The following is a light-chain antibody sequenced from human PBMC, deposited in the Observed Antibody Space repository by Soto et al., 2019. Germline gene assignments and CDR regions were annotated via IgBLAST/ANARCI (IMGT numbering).Light chain of an antibody. CDR2: KAS. CDR1: QSISSW. V-gene: IGKV1-5*03. J-gene: IGKJ4*01. Sequence: DIQMTQSPSTLSASVGDRVTITCRASQSISSWLAWYQQKPGKATKLLIYKASGLESGVPSRFSGSGSGTDFTLTISSLQPDDFATYYCQQYNSYSPLTFGAGPKVDIK. CDR3: QQYNSYSPLT.